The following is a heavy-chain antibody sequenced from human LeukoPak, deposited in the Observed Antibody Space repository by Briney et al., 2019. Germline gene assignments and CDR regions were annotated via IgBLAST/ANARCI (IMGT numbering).Heavy chain of an antibody. V-gene: IGHV3-21*01. J-gene: IGHJ6*03. CDR3: ARTYSSSSEYYYYMDV. CDR2: ISSSSSYI. CDR1: GFTFSSYS. D-gene: IGHD6-6*01. Sequence: GGSLRLSCAASGFTFSSYSMNWVRQAPGKGLEWVSSISSSSSYIYYADSVKGRFTISRDNAKNSLYLQMNSLRAEDTAVYYCARTYSSSSEYYYYMDVWGKGTTVTVSS.